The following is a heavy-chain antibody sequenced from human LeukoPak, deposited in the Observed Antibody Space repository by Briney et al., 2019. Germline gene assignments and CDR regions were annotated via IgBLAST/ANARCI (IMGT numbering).Heavy chain of an antibody. CDR2: ITPILGIA. D-gene: IGHD3-22*01. CDR1: GGTFSSYA. Sequence: ASVKVSCTASGGTFSSYALSWVRQAPGQGLEWIGGITPILGIANYAQDLQGRVTITADKSTNTAYMELSSLRSEDTAVYYCASQDSSGYYLIDYWGQGTLVTVSS. CDR3: ASQDSSGYYLIDY. V-gene: IGHV1-69*04. J-gene: IGHJ4*02.